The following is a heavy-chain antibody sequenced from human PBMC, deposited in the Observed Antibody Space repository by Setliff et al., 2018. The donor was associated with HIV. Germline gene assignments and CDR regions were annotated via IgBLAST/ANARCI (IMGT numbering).Heavy chain of an antibody. Sequence: SETLSLTCTVSDDSISTTAYYWGWVRQPPGKGLEWIGSIYYSGSTYYNPSLRSRVTLSVDTSKNRFSLRLTSVTAADTAVYYCARVRRDDFWTGPFVYWGQGTLVTVSS. CDR3: ARVRRDDFWTGPFVY. J-gene: IGHJ4*02. V-gene: IGHV4-39*01. D-gene: IGHD3-3*01. CDR2: IYYSGST. CDR1: DDSISTTAYY.